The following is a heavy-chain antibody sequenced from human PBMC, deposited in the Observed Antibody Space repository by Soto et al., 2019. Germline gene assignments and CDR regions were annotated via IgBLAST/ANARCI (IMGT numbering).Heavy chain of an antibody. J-gene: IGHJ6*04. CDR1: GFTVISKY. D-gene: IGHD2-15*01. V-gene: IGHV3-66*01. CDR2: IQSGGPT. CDR3: ARDDVLCAGGRCYGGPLDV. Sequence: EVHLVESVGGLVQPGGSLRLSCAASGFTVISKYMSWVRQAPGKGLEWVSLIQSGGPTYYADSVKGRFTISRDTSENTRHLQMDSLRAEDTAVYYCARDDVLCAGGRCYGGPLDVWGKGTTVTVSS.